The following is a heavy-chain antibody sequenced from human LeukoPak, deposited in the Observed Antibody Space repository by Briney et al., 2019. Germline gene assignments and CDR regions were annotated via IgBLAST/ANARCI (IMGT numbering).Heavy chain of an antibody. Sequence: SETLSPTCAVSGYSISSDYYWGWIRQPPGKGLEWIGSISHGGRTYYNPSFKSRVTTSVDTSKNEVSLKLSSVTAADTAVYYCAGIVGNIEVFDYWGQGTLVTVSS. CDR1: GYSISSDYY. J-gene: IGHJ4*02. D-gene: IGHD1-26*01. CDR3: AGIVGNIEVFDY. V-gene: IGHV4-38-2*01. CDR2: ISHGGRT.